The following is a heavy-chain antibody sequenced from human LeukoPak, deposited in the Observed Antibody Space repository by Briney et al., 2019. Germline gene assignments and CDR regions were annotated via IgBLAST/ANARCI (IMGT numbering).Heavy chain of an antibody. CDR3: ARDYRSGSYDY. D-gene: IGHD1-26*01. Sequence: ASVKVSCKASGYTSISYYIHWVRQAPGQGLEWLGIINPSGGSTTYAQKFQGRVAMTRDTSTGTIYMELSSLRSEDTAVYYCARDYRSGSYDYWGQGTLVTVSS. V-gene: IGHV1-46*01. CDR1: GYTSISYY. J-gene: IGHJ4*02. CDR2: INPSGGST.